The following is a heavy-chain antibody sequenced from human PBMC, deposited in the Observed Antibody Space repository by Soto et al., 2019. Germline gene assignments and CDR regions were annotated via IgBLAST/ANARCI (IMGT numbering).Heavy chain of an antibody. CDR2: IIPIFGTA. CDR3: ASRGGGVVHYDY. CDR1: GGTFSSYA. D-gene: IGHD3-3*01. Sequence: QVQLVQSGAEVKKPGSSVKVSCKASGGTFSSYAISWVRQAPGQGLEWLGGIIPIFGTANYAQKSQVRVTITADESTSTAYMELSSLRSEDTAVYYCASRGGGVVHYDYWGQGTLVTVSS. V-gene: IGHV1-69*01. J-gene: IGHJ4*02.